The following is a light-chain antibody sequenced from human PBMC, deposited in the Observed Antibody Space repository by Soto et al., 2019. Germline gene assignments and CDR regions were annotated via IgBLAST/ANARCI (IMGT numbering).Light chain of an antibody. Sequence: EIALTQSPGTLSLSPGERATLSWGASQSVSSKNFALYQQKPGQAPRLLIYGASSRATGIPDRFSVSVSGTDFTLSINRLETEDCAVFDGQQYGSLPFTFGPGTKVDIK. CDR2: GAS. J-gene: IGKJ3*01. V-gene: IGKV3-20*01. CDR3: QQYGSLPFT. CDR1: QSVSSKN.